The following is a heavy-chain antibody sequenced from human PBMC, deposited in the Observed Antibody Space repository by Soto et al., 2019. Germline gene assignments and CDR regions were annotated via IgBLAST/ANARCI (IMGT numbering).Heavy chain of an antibody. J-gene: IGHJ6*02. V-gene: IGHV3-48*01. CDR3: ARDRYLYSSSSIRIKTYYYYGMDV. Sequence: PGGSLRLSCAASVFTFSSYSMNWVRQAPGKGLEWVSYISSSSTIYYADSVKGRFTISRDNAKNSLYLQMNSLRAEDTAVYYCARDRYLYSSSSIRIKTYYYYGMDVWGQGTTVTVSS. CDR1: VFTFSSYS. D-gene: IGHD6-6*01. CDR2: ISSSSTI.